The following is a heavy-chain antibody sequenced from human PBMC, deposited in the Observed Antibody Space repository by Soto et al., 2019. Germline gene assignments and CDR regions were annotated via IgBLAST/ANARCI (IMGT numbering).Heavy chain of an antibody. J-gene: IGHJ3*01. D-gene: IGHD1-26*01. Sequence: EVQLVESGGCLVRPGGSLRLSCAASGFTFSYYWMHWVRQAPGKGLVWVSRIHSDGSSTTYADFVKGRFIISRDNARNTVDLQMNSVRVEDTAVYYCARGDRGAFDLWGQGTVVTVSS. CDR1: GFTFSYYW. V-gene: IGHV3-74*01. CDR2: IHSDGSST. CDR3: ARGDRGAFDL.